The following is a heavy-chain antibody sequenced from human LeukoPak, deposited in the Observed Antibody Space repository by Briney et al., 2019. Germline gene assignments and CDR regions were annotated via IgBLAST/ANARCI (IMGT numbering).Heavy chain of an antibody. CDR3: ARERCSSTSCYSDY. Sequence: GRSLRLSCGASGFTFSSYGMHWVRQAPGKGLEWVAVIWYDGSNKYYADSVKGRFTISRDNSKNTLYLQMNSLRAEDTAVYYCARERCSSTSCYSDYWGQGTLVTVSS. D-gene: IGHD2-2*02. CDR2: IWYDGSNK. CDR1: GFTFSSYG. J-gene: IGHJ4*02. V-gene: IGHV3-33*08.